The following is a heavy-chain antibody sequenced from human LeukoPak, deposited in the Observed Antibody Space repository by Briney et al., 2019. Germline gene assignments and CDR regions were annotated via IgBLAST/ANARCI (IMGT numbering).Heavy chain of an antibody. D-gene: IGHD3-10*01. CDR1: GGSISSSNW. J-gene: IGHJ4*02. V-gene: IGHV4-4*02. CDR3: ARAPGYYGSGSYYPFDY. Sequence: SGTLSLTCAVSGGSISSSNWWSWVRQPPGKGLEWIGEIYHSGSTNYNPSLKSRVTISVDTSKNQFSLKLSSVTAADTAVYYCARAPGYYGSGSYYPFDYWGQGTLVTVSS. CDR2: IYHSGST.